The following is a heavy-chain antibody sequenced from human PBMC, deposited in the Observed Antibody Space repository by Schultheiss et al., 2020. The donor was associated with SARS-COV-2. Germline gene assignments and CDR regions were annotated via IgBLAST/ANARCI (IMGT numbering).Heavy chain of an antibody. CDR3: ARDRSWFDP. Sequence: SETLSLTCTVSGGSISGYYWSWIRQPPGKGLECIGSIYYTGSTKYNPSLKSRVTISVDTSKNQFSLKLSSVTAADTAVYYCARDRSWFDPWGQGTLVTVSS. J-gene: IGHJ5*02. V-gene: IGHV4-59*12. CDR2: IYYTGST. CDR1: GGSISGYY.